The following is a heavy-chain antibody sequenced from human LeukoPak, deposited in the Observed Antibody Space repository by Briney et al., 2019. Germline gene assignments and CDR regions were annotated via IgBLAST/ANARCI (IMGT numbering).Heavy chain of an antibody. CDR2: ISGSGGST. D-gene: IGHD3-22*01. Sequence: GGSLRLSCAASGFTFSSYAMSWVRQAPGKGLEWVSAISGSGGSTYYADSVKGRFTISRDNSKNTLYLQMNSLRAEDTAIYYCAKFYGVVVNWDAFDIWGQGTMVTVSS. CDR1: GFTFSSYA. CDR3: AKFYGVVVNWDAFDI. J-gene: IGHJ3*02. V-gene: IGHV3-23*01.